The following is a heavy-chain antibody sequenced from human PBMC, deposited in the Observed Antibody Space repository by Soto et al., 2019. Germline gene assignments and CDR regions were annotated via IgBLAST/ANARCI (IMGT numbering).Heavy chain of an antibody. D-gene: IGHD3-10*01. V-gene: IGHV3-7*03. CDR2: IKQDGSEK. CDR1: GFTFSSYW. Sequence: PGGSLRLSCAASGFTFSSYWMSWVRQAPGKGLEWVANIKQDGSEKYYVDSVKGRFTISRDNAKNSLYLQMNSLRAEDTALYYCAKDRSLLWFGELHRWGQGTLVTVSS. J-gene: IGHJ4*02. CDR3: AKDRSLLWFGELHR.